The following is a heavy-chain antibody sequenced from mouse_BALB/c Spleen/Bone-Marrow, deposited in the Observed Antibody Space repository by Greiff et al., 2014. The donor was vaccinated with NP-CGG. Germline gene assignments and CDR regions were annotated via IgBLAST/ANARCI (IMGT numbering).Heavy chain of an antibody. CDR1: GYTFTTYT. CDR2: INPGSGYS. Sequence: QVHVKQSAAELARPGASLKMSCKASGYTFTTYTMHWVKQRPGQGLEWIGYINPGSGYSEYNQKFKDKTTLTADKSSSTAYMQLSSLTSEDSAIYYCSRKVDGNYGTLFAYWGQGTLVTVSA. J-gene: IGHJ3*01. CDR3: SRKVDGNYGTLFAY. D-gene: IGHD2-1*01. V-gene: IGHV1-4*02.